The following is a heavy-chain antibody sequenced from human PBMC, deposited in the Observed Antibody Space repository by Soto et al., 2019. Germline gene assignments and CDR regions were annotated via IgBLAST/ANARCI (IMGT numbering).Heavy chain of an antibody. V-gene: IGHV3-30*18. CDR3: AKDQRTATAIAWCFGL. CDR2: ISYDGSNK. J-gene: IGHJ2*01. D-gene: IGHD2-21*01. CDR1: GFTFSTYG. Sequence: QVQLVESGGGVVQPGRSLRLSCAASGFTFSTYGMHWVRQTPGKGLEWVALISYDGSNKLYSDSVKGRFTISRDNSKNTLYLQMNSLRPEDTAVYYCAKDQRTATAIAWCFGLWGRGTLVTVSS.